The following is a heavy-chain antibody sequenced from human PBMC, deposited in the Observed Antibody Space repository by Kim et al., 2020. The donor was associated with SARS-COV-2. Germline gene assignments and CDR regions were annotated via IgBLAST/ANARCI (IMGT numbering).Heavy chain of an antibody. V-gene: IGHV3-74*01. CDR2: LRRDGTTV. Sequence: GGSLRLSCAASGFSLTTYYMHWVRQVPGQGLVWVSRLRRDGTTVDYADSVRGRFTISRDTAKNTLSLHMSSLRPEDTAVYYCVRSTEAWHFNLWGRFTV. CDR3: VRSTEAWHFNL. CDR1: GFSLTTYY. J-gene: IGHJ2*01.